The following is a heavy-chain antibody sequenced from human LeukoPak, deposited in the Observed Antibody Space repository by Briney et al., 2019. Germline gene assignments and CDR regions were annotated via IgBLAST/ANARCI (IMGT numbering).Heavy chain of an antibody. Sequence: GESLKISCKGSGYSFTTYWIVWVRQMPGKGLEWMGIIYPGDSDTRYSPSFQGQVTISADKSISTAYLQWSSLKASDTAMYYCARRAVGATEVIDYWGQGTLVTVSS. CDR3: ARRAVGATEVIDY. V-gene: IGHV5-51*01. D-gene: IGHD1-26*01. J-gene: IGHJ4*02. CDR2: IYPGDSDT. CDR1: GYSFTTYW.